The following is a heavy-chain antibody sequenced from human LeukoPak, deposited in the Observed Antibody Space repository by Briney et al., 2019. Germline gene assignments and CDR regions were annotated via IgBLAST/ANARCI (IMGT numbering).Heavy chain of an antibody. CDR3: ARFHPGFGIAAQGWFDP. V-gene: IGHV1-69*05. CDR1: GGTFSSYA. CDR2: IIPIFGTA. Sequence: SVKVSCKASGGTFSSYAISWVRQAPGQGLEWVGGIIPIFGTANYAQKCQGRVTITTDESTSTAYMELSSLRSEDTAVYYCARFHPGFGIAAQGWFDPWGQGTLVTVSS. J-gene: IGHJ5*02. D-gene: IGHD6-13*01.